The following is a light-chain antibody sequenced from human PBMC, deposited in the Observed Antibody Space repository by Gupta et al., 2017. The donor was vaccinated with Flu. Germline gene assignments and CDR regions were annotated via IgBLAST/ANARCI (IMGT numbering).Light chain of an antibody. CDR1: QSVSGF. CDR3: HQRSNWPRT. Sequence: EVVLTQSPATLSLSPGARPTLSCRASQSVSGFLAWYQQKPGQAPRLLIYDASQRAAGVPARFSGSGSGTDCTLTISNLEPEDFAVYYCHQRSNWPRTFGQGTKVEIK. J-gene: IGKJ1*01. V-gene: IGKV3-11*01. CDR2: DAS.